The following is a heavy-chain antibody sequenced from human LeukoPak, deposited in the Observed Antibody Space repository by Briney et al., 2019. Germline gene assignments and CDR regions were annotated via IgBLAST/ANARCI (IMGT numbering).Heavy chain of an antibody. Sequence: PGGSLRLSCAASGFTFSSYAMSWVRQAPGKGLEWVSTISGSGGSTYYADSVKGRITISRDNSKNTLYLQMNSLRAEDTAIYYCAKVSRDIVVLPAAIRGYYFDYWGQGTLVTVSS. J-gene: IGHJ4*02. D-gene: IGHD2-2*01. CDR3: AKVSRDIVVLPAAIRGYYFDY. CDR1: GFTFSSYA. CDR2: ISGSGGST. V-gene: IGHV3-23*01.